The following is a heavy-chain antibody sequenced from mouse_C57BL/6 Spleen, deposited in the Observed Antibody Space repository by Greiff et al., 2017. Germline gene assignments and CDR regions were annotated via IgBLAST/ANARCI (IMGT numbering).Heavy chain of an antibody. CDR2: IDPEDGET. V-gene: IGHV14-2*01. CDR3: ARDLTTVVATDY. J-gene: IGHJ2*01. Sequence: VQLQQSGAELVKPGASVKLSCTASGFNIKDYYMHWVKQRTEQGLEWIGRIDPEDGETKYAAKFQGKATITADTSSNTAYLQLSSLTSEDTAVYYCARDLTTVVATDYWGQGTTLTVSS. CDR1: GFNIKDYY. D-gene: IGHD1-1*01.